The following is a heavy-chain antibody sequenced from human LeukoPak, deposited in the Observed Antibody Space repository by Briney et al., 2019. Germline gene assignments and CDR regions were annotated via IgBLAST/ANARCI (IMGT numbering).Heavy chain of an antibody. J-gene: IGHJ4*02. Sequence: ASVKVSCKASGYTFTSYAIQWVRQAPGQRLEWMGWINAGNGNIKYSQKFQGRVTITRDTSASTAYMELSSLRSEDTAVYYCARGPLGRNGDYFDYWGQGTLVTVSS. CDR3: ARGPLGRNGDYFDY. V-gene: IGHV1-3*01. CDR1: GYTFTSYA. CDR2: INAGNGNI. D-gene: IGHD7-27*01.